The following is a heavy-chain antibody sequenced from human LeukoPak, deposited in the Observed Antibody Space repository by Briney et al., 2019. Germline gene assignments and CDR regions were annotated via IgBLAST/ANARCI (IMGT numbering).Heavy chain of an antibody. CDR3: ARVVSGDYPYYYYMDV. CDR1: GFTFSDYH. CDR2: ISASSTDI. V-gene: IGHV3-11*01. D-gene: IGHD4-17*01. J-gene: IGHJ6*03. Sequence: PGGSLRLSCAASGFTFSDYHMSWIRQAPGKGLEWVSYISASSTDIHYPDSVKGRFTISRDNAKNSLYLQMNSLRAEDTALYYCARVVSGDYPYYYYMDVWGKGTTVTVSS.